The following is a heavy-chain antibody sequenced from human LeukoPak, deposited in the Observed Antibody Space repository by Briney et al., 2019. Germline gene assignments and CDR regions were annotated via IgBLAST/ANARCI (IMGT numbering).Heavy chain of an antibody. V-gene: IGHV4-61*02. Sequence: SETLSLTCTVSGGSISSGSYYWSWIRQPAGKGLEWIGRIYTSGSTNYNPSLKSRVTISVDTPKNQFSLKLSSVTAADTAVYYCARDLGDSSGWYGGQHGFDYWGQGTLSPSPQ. CDR1: GGSISSGSYY. J-gene: IGHJ4*02. CDR3: ARDLGDSSGWYGGQHGFDY. D-gene: IGHD6-19*01. CDR2: IYTSGST.